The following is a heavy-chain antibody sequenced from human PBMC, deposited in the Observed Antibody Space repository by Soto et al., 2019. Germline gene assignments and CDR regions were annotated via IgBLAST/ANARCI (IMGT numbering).Heavy chain of an antibody. Sequence: SVKVSCKASGGTFSSYAISWVRQAPGQGLEWMGGIIPIFGTANYAQKFQGRVTITADKSTSTAYTELSSLRSEDTAVYYCAREWSRSYQLRQYGMDVWGQGTTVTVSS. V-gene: IGHV1-69*06. CDR3: AREWSRSYQLRQYGMDV. CDR2: IIPIFGTA. J-gene: IGHJ6*02. D-gene: IGHD2-2*01. CDR1: GGTFSSYA.